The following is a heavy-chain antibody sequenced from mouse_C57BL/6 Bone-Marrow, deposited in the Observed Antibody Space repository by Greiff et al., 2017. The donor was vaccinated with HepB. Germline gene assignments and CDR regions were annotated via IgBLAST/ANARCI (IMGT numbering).Heavy chain of an antibody. CDR2: IWGVGST. CDR1: GFSLTSYG. V-gene: IGHV2-6*01. D-gene: IGHD1-1*01. J-gene: IGHJ3*01. Sequence: VKLQQSGPGLVAPSQSLSITCTVSGFSLTSYGVDWVRQSPGKGLEWLGVIWGVGSTNYNSALKSRLSISKDNSKSQVFLKMNSLQTDDTAMYYCASDGGYGSSAWFAYWGQGTLVTVSA. CDR3: ASDGGYGSSAWFAY.